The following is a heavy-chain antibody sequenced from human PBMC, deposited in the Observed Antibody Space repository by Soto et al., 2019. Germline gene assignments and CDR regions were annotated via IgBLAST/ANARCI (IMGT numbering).Heavy chain of an antibody. V-gene: IGHV3-15*01. CDR2: IKSKTDGGTT. Sequence: NPGGSLRLSCAASGFTFSNAWMSWVRQAPGKGLEWVGRIKSKTDGGTTDYAAPVKGRFTISRDDSKNTLYLQMNSLKTEDTAVYYCTTTIRGYYYGMDVWGQGTTVTVSS. D-gene: IGHD1-1*01. CDR1: GFTFSNAW. J-gene: IGHJ6*02. CDR3: TTTIRGYYYGMDV.